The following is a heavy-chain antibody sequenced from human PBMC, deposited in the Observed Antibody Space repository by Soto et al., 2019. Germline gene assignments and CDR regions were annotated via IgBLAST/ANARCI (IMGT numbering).Heavy chain of an antibody. CDR1: GFPFTTYG. D-gene: IGHD3-10*01. V-gene: IGHV3-30*03. CDR3: VGGQYYFDY. CDR2: ISYDGSNT. J-gene: IGHJ4*02. Sequence: VQLVESGGGVVQPGRSLRLSCAASGFPFTTYGMHWVREGPGKGLVWVAVISYDGSNTYYADSVKGRFTISRDNSKNTLYLQMNSLRPEDTALYYCVGGQYYFDYRGQGTLVTVSS.